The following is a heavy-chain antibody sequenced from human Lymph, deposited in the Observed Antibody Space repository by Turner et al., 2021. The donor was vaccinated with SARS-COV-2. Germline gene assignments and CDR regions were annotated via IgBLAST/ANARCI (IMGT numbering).Heavy chain of an antibody. V-gene: IGHV1-18*01. Sequence: QVQLVQSGAEVKKPGASVKVSCKASGYTFTSYGTSWVRRAHGQGLKWMGWISVYNGNTNYAKKLQGRVTMTTDTSTSTAYMELRSLRSDDTAVYYCARFTASIEVTGRYFDYWGQGTLVTVSS. D-gene: IGHD6-19*01. CDR3: ARFTASIEVTGRYFDY. CDR2: ISVYNGNT. J-gene: IGHJ4*02. CDR1: GYTFTSYG.